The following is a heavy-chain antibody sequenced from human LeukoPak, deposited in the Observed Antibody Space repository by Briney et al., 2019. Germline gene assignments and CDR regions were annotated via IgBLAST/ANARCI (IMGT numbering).Heavy chain of an antibody. CDR3: ARTRRCSSTSCPTFDY. Sequence: SETLSLTCTVSGGSISSGGYYWSWIRQHPGQGLEWIGYIYYSGSTYYNPSLKSRVTISVDTSKNQFSLKLSSVTAADTAVYYCARTRRCSSTSCPTFDYWGQGTLVTVSS. J-gene: IGHJ4*02. CDR2: IYYSGST. CDR1: GGSISSGGYY. D-gene: IGHD2-2*01. V-gene: IGHV4-31*03.